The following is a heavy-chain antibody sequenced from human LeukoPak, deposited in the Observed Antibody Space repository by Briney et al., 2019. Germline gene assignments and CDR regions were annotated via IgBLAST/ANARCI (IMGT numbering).Heavy chain of an antibody. V-gene: IGHV3-23*01. CDR2: ISGSGGST. CDR3: AKAIYYYDSSGPIDY. J-gene: IGHJ4*02. CDR1: GFTFSSYA. Sequence: GGSLRLSCAASGFTFSSYAMSWVRQAPGKGLEWVSAISGSGGSTYYADSVKGRFTISRDNSKNTLYLQMNSLRAEDTAVYYCAKAIYYYDSSGPIDYWGQGTLVTVSS. D-gene: IGHD3-22*01.